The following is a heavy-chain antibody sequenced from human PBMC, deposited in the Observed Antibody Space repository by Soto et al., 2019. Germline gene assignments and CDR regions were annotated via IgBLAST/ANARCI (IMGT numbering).Heavy chain of an antibody. Sequence: ASVKVSCKASGYTFTSYGISWVRQAPGQGLEWMGWISAYNGNTNYAQKLQGRVTMTTDTSTSTAYMELRSLRSDDTAVYYCARDYISAPRDAFEIWGQGTMVTV. V-gene: IGHV1-18*01. CDR1: GYTFTSYG. D-gene: IGHD6-6*01. CDR2: ISAYNGNT. CDR3: ARDYISAPRDAFEI. J-gene: IGHJ3*02.